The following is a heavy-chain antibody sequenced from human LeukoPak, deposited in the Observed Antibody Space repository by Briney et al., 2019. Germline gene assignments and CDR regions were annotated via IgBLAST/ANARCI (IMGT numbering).Heavy chain of an antibody. CDR2: IYYSGST. J-gene: IGHJ4*02. CDR3: ARGTTKGYYYDTSGYYVK. D-gene: IGHD3-22*01. V-gene: IGHV4-59*01. CDR1: GGSINSYY. Sequence: SETLSLTCTVSGGSINSYYWGWIRQPPGKRLEWIGYIYYSGSTNYNPSLKSRVTISLDTSKNQFSLNLRPVTAADTAVYYCARGTTKGYYYDTSGYYVKWGQGTLVTVSS.